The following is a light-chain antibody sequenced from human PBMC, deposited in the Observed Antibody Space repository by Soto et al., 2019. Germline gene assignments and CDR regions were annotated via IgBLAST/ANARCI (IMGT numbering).Light chain of an antibody. CDR2: NVN. J-gene: IGLJ1*01. CDR3: NSYSNSTILYV. CDR1: SRDVGGYNY. V-gene: IGLV2-14*01. Sequence: QSVLTQPASVSGSPGQSITISCTGTSRDVGGYNYVSWYQQRPGKAPKLMIYNVNNRPSGVSDRFSGSKSGNTASLTISGLQAEDEADYYCNSYSNSTILYVFGTGTKVTVL.